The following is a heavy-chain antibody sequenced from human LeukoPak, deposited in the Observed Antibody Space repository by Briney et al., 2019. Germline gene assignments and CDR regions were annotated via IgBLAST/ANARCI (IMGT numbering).Heavy chain of an antibody. CDR3: ARFAPYDSSGAIDY. V-gene: IGHV4-39*01. Sequence: SSETLSLTCTVSGGSISSSSYYWGWIRQPPGKGLEWIGSIYYSGGTYYNPSLKSRVTISVDTPKNQFSLKLSSVTAADTAVYYCARFAPYDSSGAIDYWGQGTLVTVSS. J-gene: IGHJ4*02. CDR1: GGSISSSSYY. D-gene: IGHD3-22*01. CDR2: IYYSGGT.